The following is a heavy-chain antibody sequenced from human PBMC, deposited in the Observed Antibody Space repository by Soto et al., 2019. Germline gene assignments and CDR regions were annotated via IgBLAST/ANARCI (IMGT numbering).Heavy chain of an antibody. CDR2: IIPIFGTA. CDR3: ARERAVVVVAATPWFDP. J-gene: IGHJ5*02. D-gene: IGHD2-15*01. Sequence: SVKVSCKASGGTFSSYAISWVRQAPGQGLEWMGGIIPIFGTANYAQKFQGRVTITADESTSTAYMELSSLRSEDTAVYYCARERAVVVVAATPWFDPWGQGTLVTVSS. CDR1: GGTFSSYA. V-gene: IGHV1-69*13.